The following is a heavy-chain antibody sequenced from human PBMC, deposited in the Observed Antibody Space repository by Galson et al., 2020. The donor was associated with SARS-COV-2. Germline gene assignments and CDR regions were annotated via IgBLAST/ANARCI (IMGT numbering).Heavy chain of an antibody. CDR2: VKQDGSDR. J-gene: IGHJ4*02. D-gene: IGHD5-12*01. V-gene: IGHV3-7*01. CDR3: ARDQDGYNDF. CDR1: GFSFSSYW. Sequence: SCAASGFSFSSYWMSWVRQAPGKGLEWVANVKQDGSDRYYVDSVKGRFTISSDYAKNSLYLQMNSLRAEDTAVYYCARDQDGYNDFWGRGTLVTVSS.